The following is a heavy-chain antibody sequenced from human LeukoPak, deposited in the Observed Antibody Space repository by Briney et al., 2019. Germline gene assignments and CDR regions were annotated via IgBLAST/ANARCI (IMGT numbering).Heavy chain of an antibody. CDR3: ARERWLQVGSNYYGLDV. CDR1: GDSVSSNRVA. CDR2: TYYRSKWYN. D-gene: IGHD5-24*01. V-gene: IGHV6-1*01. Sequence: QTLSLTCAISGDSVSSNRVAWNWIRQSPSRGLEWLGRTYYRSKWYNDYAVSVKGRINISPDTSKNQFSLQLNSVTPEDTAVYYCARERWLQVGSNYYGLDVWGQGTTVTVSS. J-gene: IGHJ6*02.